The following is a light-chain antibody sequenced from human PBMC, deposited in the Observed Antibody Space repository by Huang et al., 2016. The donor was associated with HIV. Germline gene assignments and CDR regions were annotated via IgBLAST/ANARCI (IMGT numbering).Light chain of an antibody. CDR1: QSVSSN. Sequence: ETVMTQTPATLSVSPGERATLFCRASQSVSSNLAWYQHKPGQAPRLLIYGASTRPTGIPGRFIGSGSGTEFTLTISSLQSEDFAVYYCHQYNNWPPWTFGQGTKVEIK. CDR2: GAS. CDR3: HQYNNWPPWT. J-gene: IGKJ1*01. V-gene: IGKV3-15*01.